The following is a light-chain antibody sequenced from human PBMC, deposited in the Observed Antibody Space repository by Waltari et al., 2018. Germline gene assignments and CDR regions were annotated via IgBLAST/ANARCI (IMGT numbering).Light chain of an antibody. V-gene: IGKV1-9*01. Sequence: DIQLTQSPSFLSASLGYRVTVTCRASQSINNFLAWYQQKPGEAPKLLIHAASTLQRGVPSRFRGTGSGTEFILTISSLQPEDFATYYCQQVNSYPLTFGGGTTVEMK. J-gene: IGKJ4*01. CDR2: AAS. CDR1: QSINNF. CDR3: QQVNSYPLT.